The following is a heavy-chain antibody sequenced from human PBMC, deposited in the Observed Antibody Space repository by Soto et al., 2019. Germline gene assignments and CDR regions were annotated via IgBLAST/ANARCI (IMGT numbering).Heavy chain of an antibody. CDR2: IIPIFGTA. J-gene: IGHJ5*02. V-gene: IGHV1-69*13. Sequence: ASVKVSCKASGGTFSSYAISWVRQAPGQGLEWMGGIIPIFGTANYAQKFQGRVTITADESTSTAYMELSSLRSEDTAVYYCASRRTTVVTHWFDPWGQGTLVTVS. D-gene: IGHD4-17*01. CDR3: ASRRTTVVTHWFDP. CDR1: GGTFSSYA.